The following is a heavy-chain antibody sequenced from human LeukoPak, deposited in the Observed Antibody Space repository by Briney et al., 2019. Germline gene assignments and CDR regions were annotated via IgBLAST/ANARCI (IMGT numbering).Heavy chain of an antibody. CDR3: AKDRGIVVVPAAMVDY. J-gene: IGHJ4*02. Sequence: GGSLRLSCAASGFTLSTYFMHWVRQAPGKGLEWVADISSDGSHTFYVESVKGRFTISRDNSKNTLYLQMNSLRAEDTAVYYCAKDRGIVVVPAAMVDYWGQGTLVTVSS. V-gene: IGHV3-30-3*01. D-gene: IGHD2-2*01. CDR1: GFTLSTYF. CDR2: ISSDGSHT.